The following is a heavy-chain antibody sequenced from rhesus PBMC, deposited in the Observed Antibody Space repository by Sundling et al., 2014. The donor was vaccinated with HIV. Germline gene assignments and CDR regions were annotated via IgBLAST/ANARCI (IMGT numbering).Heavy chain of an antibody. CDR2: ITWSGDNT. J-gene: IGHJ4*01. CDR3: ARDAEYYSIWTGYPDY. D-gene: IGHD3-3*01. Sequence: EVQLVESGGGVVQPGGSLRLSCAASGFTFDDFAMHWVRQAPGKGLQWVSGITWSGDNTGYADSVKGRFTISRDNAKNSLYLQMNRLRAEDTAFYYCARDAEYYSIWTGYPDYWGQGVLVTVSS. CDR1: GFTFDDFA. V-gene: IGHV3-201*01.